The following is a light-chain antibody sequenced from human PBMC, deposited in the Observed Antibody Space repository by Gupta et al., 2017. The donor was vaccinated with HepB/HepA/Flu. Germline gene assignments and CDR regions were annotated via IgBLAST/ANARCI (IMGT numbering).Light chain of an antibody. CDR3: QQRDSTPTT. J-gene: IGKJ4*01. V-gene: IGKV1-39*01. Sequence: DIQMTQSPSSLSASVGDRVTITCRASQSISSYLNWYQQKPGKAPKLLIYAASSLQSGVPSRFSGSGSGTDFTLTISRLQPEDFATYYCQQRDSTPTTFGRGTKVDIK. CDR2: AAS. CDR1: QSISSY.